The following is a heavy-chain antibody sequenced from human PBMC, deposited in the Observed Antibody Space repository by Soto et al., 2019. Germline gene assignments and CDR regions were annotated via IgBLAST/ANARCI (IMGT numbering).Heavy chain of an antibody. J-gene: IGHJ4*02. Sequence: GGSLRLSCAASGFTFSSYGMHWVRQAPGKGLEWLAVISYDGSNKYYGDSMKGRFTISRDNAKNSLYLEMNSLRAEDTAVYYCARESEDLTSNFDYWGQGTLVTVSS. CDR2: ISYDGSNK. CDR3: ARESEDLTSNFDY. V-gene: IGHV3-30*12. CDR1: GFTFSSYG.